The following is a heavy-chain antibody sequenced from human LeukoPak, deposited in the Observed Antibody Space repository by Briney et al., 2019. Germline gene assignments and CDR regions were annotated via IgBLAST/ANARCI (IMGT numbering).Heavy chain of an antibody. CDR1: GYSFPIYW. CDR3: ARQGGEMATSKPFDY. Sequence: GESLKISCKGSGYSFPIYWIARVRQMPGKGLEWMGIIYPGDSDTRYSPSFQGQVTISADKSISTAYLQWSSLKASDTAMYYCARQGGEMATSKPFDYWGQGTLVTVSS. D-gene: IGHD5-24*01. J-gene: IGHJ4*02. V-gene: IGHV5-51*01. CDR2: IYPGDSDT.